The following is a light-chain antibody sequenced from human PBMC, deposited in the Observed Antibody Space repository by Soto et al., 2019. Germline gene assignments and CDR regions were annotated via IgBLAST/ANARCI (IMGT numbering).Light chain of an antibody. CDR3: QSYDTSLSGSYV. V-gene: IGLV1-40*01. CDR1: TSNIGAGYD. J-gene: IGLJ1*01. CDR2: ANS. Sequence: QRVIVSCTGSTSNIGAGYDVHWYQQLPGTSPKLLIFANSNRPSGVPDRFSASRSGSSASLTITGLQAEDEADYYFQSYDTSLSGSYVFGSGTKVTVL.